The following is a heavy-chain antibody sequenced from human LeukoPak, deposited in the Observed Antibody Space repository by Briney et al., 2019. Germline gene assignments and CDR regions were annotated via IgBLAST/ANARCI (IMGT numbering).Heavy chain of an antibody. V-gene: IGHV1-69*05. CDR3: ASTLGPQNYYDSSGSSRNWFDP. Sequence: SVKVSCKASGGTFSSYAISWVRQAPGQGLEWMGRIIPIFGTANYAQKFQGRVTMTRNTSISTAYMELSSLRSEDTAVYYCASTLGPQNYYDSSGSSRNWFDPWGQGTLVTVSS. CDR1: GGTFSSYA. J-gene: IGHJ5*02. CDR2: IIPIFGTA. D-gene: IGHD3-22*01.